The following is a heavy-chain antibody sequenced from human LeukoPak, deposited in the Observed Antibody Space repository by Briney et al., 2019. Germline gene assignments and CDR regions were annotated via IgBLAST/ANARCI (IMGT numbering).Heavy chain of an antibody. Sequence: PGGSLRLSCAASGFTFSSYAMSWVRQAPGKGLEWVSAISGSGGDTYYADSVKGRFTISRDNSKNALFLQMNSLRAEDTAVYYCAKSGPYCSSTSCNYFDYWGQGTLVTVSS. CDR3: AKSGPYCSSTSCNYFDY. J-gene: IGHJ4*02. CDR2: ISGSGGDT. V-gene: IGHV3-23*01. CDR1: GFTFSSYA. D-gene: IGHD2-2*01.